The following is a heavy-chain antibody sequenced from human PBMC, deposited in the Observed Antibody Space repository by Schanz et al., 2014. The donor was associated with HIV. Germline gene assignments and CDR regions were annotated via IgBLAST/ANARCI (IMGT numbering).Heavy chain of an antibody. CDR1: GFNFNNYA. V-gene: IGHV3-23*04. J-gene: IGHJ4*02. CDR2: ISESGGRT. Sequence: VQLVESGGGLEQPGGSLRLSCAASGFNFNNYAMTWVRQAPGKGLEWASSISESGGRTYYADSVNGRFTISRDNSKNTLYLQMTTLRIDDTAVYYCAKPEYDSRGNSQSHFDYWGQGTLVTVSS. CDR3: AKPEYDSRGNSQSHFDY. D-gene: IGHD3-22*01.